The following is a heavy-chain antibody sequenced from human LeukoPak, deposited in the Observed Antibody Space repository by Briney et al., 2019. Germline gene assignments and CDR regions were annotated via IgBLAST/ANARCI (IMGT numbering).Heavy chain of an antibody. CDR3: ARDGSSSDAFDI. Sequence: SETLSLTCTDSGYSISSGYYWGWIRQPPGKGLEWIGSIYHSGSTYYNPSLKSRVTISVDTSMNQFSLKLSSVTAADTAVYYCARDGSSSDAFDIWGQGTMVTVSS. D-gene: IGHD6-13*01. V-gene: IGHV4-38-2*02. CDR1: GYSISSGYY. J-gene: IGHJ3*02. CDR2: IYHSGST.